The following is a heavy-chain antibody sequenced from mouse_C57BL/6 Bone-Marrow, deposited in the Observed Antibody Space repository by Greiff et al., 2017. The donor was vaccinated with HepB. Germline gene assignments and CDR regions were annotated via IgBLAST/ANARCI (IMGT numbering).Heavy chain of an antibody. CDR1: GYTFTSYG. V-gene: IGHV1-81*01. D-gene: IGHD1-1*01. Sequence: QVHVKQSGAELARPGASVKLSCKASGYTFTSYGISWVKQRTGQGLEWIGEIYPRSGNTYYNEKFKGKATLTADKSSSTAYMELRSLTSEDSAVYFCAGPFTTVVATKGCWFAYWGQGTLVTVSA. CDR3: AGPFTTVVATKGCWFAY. J-gene: IGHJ3*01. CDR2: IYPRSGNT.